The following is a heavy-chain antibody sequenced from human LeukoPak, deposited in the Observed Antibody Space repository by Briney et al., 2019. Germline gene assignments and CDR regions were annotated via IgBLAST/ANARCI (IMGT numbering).Heavy chain of an antibody. CDR1: GPTFSVYN. V-gene: IGHV3-21*01. CDR2: ITSSSSYI. J-gene: IGHJ4*02. CDR3: AREYGGSGWYDY. D-gene: IGHD6-19*01. Sequence: GGSLTLSCAVSGPTFSVYNTTWVRHAPGEGLEWVSSITSSSSYIYYADSVKGRFTISRDNAKNSLYLQMNSLRAEDTAVYYCAREYGGSGWYDYWGQGTLVTVSS.